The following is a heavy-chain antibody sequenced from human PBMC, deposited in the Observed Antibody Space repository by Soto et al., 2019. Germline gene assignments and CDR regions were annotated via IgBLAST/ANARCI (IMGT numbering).Heavy chain of an antibody. Sequence: GGSLRLSCAASGFTVNNNYMSWVRQAPGKGLEWVSVIYSGGSTYYADSVKGRFTISRDNSKNTLYLQMNSLRAEDTAVYYCARDLIWFGELLIDYWGQGTLVTVSS. J-gene: IGHJ4*02. CDR2: IYSGGST. V-gene: IGHV3-66*01. D-gene: IGHD3-10*01. CDR3: ARDLIWFGELLIDY. CDR1: GFTVNNNY.